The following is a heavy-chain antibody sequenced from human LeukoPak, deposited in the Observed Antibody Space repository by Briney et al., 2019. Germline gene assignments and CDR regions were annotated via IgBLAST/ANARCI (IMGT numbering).Heavy chain of an antibody. Sequence: ASVKVSCKASGYTFTNYAITWVRQAPGQGLEWMGWISTYNGHTDYAQEFQGRVTLTTDTSTSTAYLELRSLRSDDTAVYYCARDQRAVDNTMSYNWGQGTLVTVSS. V-gene: IGHV1-18*01. CDR2: ISTYNGHT. J-gene: IGHJ4*02. CDR3: ARDQRAVDNTMSYN. CDR1: GYTFTNYA. D-gene: IGHD3-10*02.